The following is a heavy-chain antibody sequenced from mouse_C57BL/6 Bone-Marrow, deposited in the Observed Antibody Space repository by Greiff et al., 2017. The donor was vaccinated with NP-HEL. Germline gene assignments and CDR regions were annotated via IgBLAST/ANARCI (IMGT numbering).Heavy chain of an antibody. J-gene: IGHJ4*01. V-gene: IGHV1-55*01. CDR3: ASHYYGSSYCAMDY. Sequence: VQLQQSGAELVKPGASVKMSCKASGYTFTSYWITWVKQRPGQGLEWIGDIYPGSGSTNYNEKFKSKATLTVDTSSSTAYMQLSSLTSEDSAVYYCASHYYGSSYCAMDYWGQGTSVTVSS. D-gene: IGHD1-1*01. CDR1: GYTFTSYW. CDR2: IYPGSGST.